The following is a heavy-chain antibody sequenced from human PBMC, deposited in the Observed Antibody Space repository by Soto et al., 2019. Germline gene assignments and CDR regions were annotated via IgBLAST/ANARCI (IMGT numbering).Heavy chain of an antibody. Sequence: GGSLRLSCAASGFTFNTAWMTWLRQAPGKGLEWVGRIKSKTDGGTTDYAAPVKGRFTISRDDSKNTLYLQMNSLKTEDTAVYYCTTEINGRGYYYDSSGYYPQGFDYWGQGTLVTVSS. CDR1: GFTFNTAW. V-gene: IGHV3-15*01. CDR2: IKSKTDGGTT. D-gene: IGHD3-22*01. CDR3: TTEINGRGYYYDSSGYYPQGFDY. J-gene: IGHJ4*02.